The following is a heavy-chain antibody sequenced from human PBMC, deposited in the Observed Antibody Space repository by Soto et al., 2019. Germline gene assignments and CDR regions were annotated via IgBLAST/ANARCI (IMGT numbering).Heavy chain of an antibody. D-gene: IGHD3-10*01. V-gene: IGHV4-39*07. CDR3: ARARGVARYYYYGMDV. Sequence: PSETLSLTCTVSGGSISSSSYYWGWIRQPPGKGLEWIGEINHSGSTNYNPSLKSRVTISVDTSKNQFSLKLSSVTAADTAVYYCARARGVARYYYYGMDVWGQGTTVTVSS. J-gene: IGHJ6*02. CDR1: GGSISSSSYY. CDR2: INHSGST.